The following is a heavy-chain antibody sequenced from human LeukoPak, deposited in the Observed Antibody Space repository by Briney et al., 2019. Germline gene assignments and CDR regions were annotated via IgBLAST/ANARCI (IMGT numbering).Heavy chain of an antibody. J-gene: IGHJ4*02. CDR2: IYSDGNT. CDR3: ARDYPSFDY. Sequence: PGGSLRLSCAASGFTVSSNYMSWVRQAPGKGLEWVSLIYSDGNTYYADSVKGRFTIYRDNSKNTLYLQLNSLRAEDTAVYYCARDYPSFDYWGQGTLVTVSS. V-gene: IGHV3-53*01. D-gene: IGHD3-16*02. CDR1: GFTVSSNY.